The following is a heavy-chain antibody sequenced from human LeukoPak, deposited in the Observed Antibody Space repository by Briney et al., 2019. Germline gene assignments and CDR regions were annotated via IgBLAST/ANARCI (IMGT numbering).Heavy chain of an antibody. V-gene: IGHV1-2*02. D-gene: IGHD6-13*01. J-gene: IGHJ4*02. CDR2: INPKSGGT. CDR1: GYTFIGHN. CDR3: ARNIPAAGHFDY. Sequence: ASVKVSCKASGYTFIGHNIHWVRQAPGQGLEWTGWINPKSGGTKYAQKFQGRVTMTRDTSMSTAYMELSRLRSDDTAVYYCARNIPAAGHFDYWGQGTLVTVSS.